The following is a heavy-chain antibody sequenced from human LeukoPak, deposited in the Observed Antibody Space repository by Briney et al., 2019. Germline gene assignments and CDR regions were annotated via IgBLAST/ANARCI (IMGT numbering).Heavy chain of an antibody. V-gene: IGHV1-18*01. Sequence: ASVKVSCKTSGYSFITYSINWVRQAPGQGLEWMGWISGYSGNTNYAQKLQGRVTMTTDTSTSTAYMELRSLRSDDTAVYYCARDGDYYGSGSYYYGFDYWGQGTLVTVSS. D-gene: IGHD3-10*01. CDR3: ARDGDYYGSGSYYYGFDY. CDR1: GYSFITYS. J-gene: IGHJ4*02. CDR2: ISGYSGNT.